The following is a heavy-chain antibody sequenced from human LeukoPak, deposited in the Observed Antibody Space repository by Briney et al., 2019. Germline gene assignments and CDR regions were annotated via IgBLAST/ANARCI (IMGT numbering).Heavy chain of an antibody. Sequence: ASVKVSCKASGYTFTSYDINWVRQATGQGLEWMGWMNPNSGNTGYAQKFQGRVTMTRNTSISTAYMELSSLRSEDTAVYYCARGGIAVAGGYYYYGMAVWGQGTTVTVSS. CDR3: ARGGIAVAGGYYYYGMAV. V-gene: IGHV1-8*01. CDR2: MNPNSGNT. J-gene: IGHJ6*02. D-gene: IGHD6-19*01. CDR1: GYTFTSYD.